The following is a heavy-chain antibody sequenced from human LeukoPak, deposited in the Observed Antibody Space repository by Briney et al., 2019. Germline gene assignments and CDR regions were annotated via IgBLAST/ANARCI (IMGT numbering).Heavy chain of an antibody. CDR1: GFTFGDYA. Sequence: GGSLRLSCSASGFTFGDYAMTWFRQAPGKGLEWVGFIRSKAYGGTTEYAASVKGRFTISRADSKSIAYLQMNSLKIEDTGLYYCTRDRPRYDYGDYRDTFDIWGQGTMVTVPS. V-gene: IGHV3-49*03. CDR3: TRDRPRYDYGDYRDTFDI. D-gene: IGHD4-17*01. CDR2: IRSKAYGGTT. J-gene: IGHJ3*02.